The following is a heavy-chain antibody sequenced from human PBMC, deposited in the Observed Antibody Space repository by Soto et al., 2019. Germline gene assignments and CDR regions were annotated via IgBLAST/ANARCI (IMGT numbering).Heavy chain of an antibody. V-gene: IGHV3-48*03. J-gene: IGHJ6*02. Sequence: SGGSLRLSCAASGFTFSNYDINWVRQAPGKGPEWISHISSSGGIIYYADSVKGRFTISRDNAKNSLYLQMNSLRGEDTAVYYCAREGSVSSSDYYAYYYGMDVWGQGTTVTVSS. CDR1: GFTFSNYD. CDR3: AREGSVSSSDYYAYYYGMDV. CDR2: ISSSGGII. D-gene: IGHD3-10*01.